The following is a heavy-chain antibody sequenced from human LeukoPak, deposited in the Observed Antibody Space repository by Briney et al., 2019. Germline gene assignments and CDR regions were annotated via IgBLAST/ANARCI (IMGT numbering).Heavy chain of an antibody. J-gene: IGHJ4*02. V-gene: IGHV4-34*01. CDR2: INHSGST. CDR3: ARAGYNWNDYDY. CDR1: GGSFSGYY. Sequence: SETLSLTCAVYGGSFSGYYWSWIRQPPGKGLEWIGEINHSGSTNYNPSLKSRVTISVDTSKNQFSLKLSSVTAADTAVYYCARAGYNWNDYDYWGQGTLVTVSS. D-gene: IGHD1-20*01.